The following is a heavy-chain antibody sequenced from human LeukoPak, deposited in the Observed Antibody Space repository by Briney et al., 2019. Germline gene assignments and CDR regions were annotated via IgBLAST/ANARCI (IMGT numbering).Heavy chain of an antibody. D-gene: IGHD4-23*01. CDR1: GFSVGTNY. J-gene: IGHJ5*01. Sequence: GGSLRLSCAASGFSVGTNYMTWVRQAPGKVLEWVSMIYAGGNTYYRDSVKGRFTISRDSSKNTVFLHMSGLRDDDTAVYYCVGGHDLEFEFWGQGTLVIVSS. V-gene: IGHV3-53*01. CDR2: IYAGGNT. CDR3: VGGHDLEFEF.